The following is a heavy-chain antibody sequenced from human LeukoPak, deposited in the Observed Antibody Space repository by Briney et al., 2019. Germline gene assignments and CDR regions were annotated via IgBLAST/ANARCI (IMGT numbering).Heavy chain of an antibody. CDR1: GGSISSGGYY. CDR2: VYYSGST. J-gene: IGHJ4*02. V-gene: IGHV4-31*03. CDR3: ASTNITMVRGVILTSYYFDY. D-gene: IGHD3-10*01. Sequence: SQTLSLTCTVSGGSISSGGYYWSWIRQHPGKGLEWIRYVYYSGSTYYNPSLKSRVTISVDTSKNQFSLKLSSVTAADTAVYYCASTNITMVRGVILTSYYFDYWGQGTLVTVSS.